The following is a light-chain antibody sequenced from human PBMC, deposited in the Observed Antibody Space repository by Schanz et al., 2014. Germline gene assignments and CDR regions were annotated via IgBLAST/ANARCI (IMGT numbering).Light chain of an antibody. CDR3: SSYAGNNNVRVL. J-gene: IGLJ2*01. CDR2: EVS. V-gene: IGLV2-8*01. CDR1: NSDVGGYNY. Sequence: QSALTQPPSASGSPGQSVTISCTGTNSDVGGYNYVSWYQQHPGKAPKLMIYEVSKRPSGVPDRFSGSKSGNTASLTVSGRQAEDEADYYCSSYAGNNNVRVLFGGGTKLTVL.